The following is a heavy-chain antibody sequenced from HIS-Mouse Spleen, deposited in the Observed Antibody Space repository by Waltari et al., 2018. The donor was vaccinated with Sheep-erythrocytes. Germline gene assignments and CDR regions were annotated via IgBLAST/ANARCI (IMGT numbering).Heavy chain of an antibody. CDR2: ISWTRCSI. CDR1: GFSFDDYA. J-gene: IGHJ4*02. CDR3: AKDISRNIVVVPAAVGDY. Sequence: EVQLVESGGGLVQPGRSLRLSGAASGFSFDDYAMHWGREAPGKGWGWVSGISWTRCSIGYADSVKGRFTISRDNAKNSLYLQMNSLRAEDTALYYCAKDISRNIVVVPAAVGDYWGQGTLVTVSS. V-gene: IGHV3-9*01. D-gene: IGHD2-2*01.